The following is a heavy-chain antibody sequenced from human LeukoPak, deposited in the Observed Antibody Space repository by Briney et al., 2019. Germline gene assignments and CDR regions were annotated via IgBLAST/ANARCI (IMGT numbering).Heavy chain of an antibody. V-gene: IGHV3-23*01. J-gene: IGHJ3*01. D-gene: IGHD3-10*01. CDR2: ISGSSGST. Sequence: GGSLRLSCAASGFTFSSNAMSWVRQAPGKGLERVSDISGSSGSTYYADPVKGGFTISRDNSKNTLYLQMNSLRAEDAAVYYCARDGPAVPGQSRAFDVWGQGTMVTVSS. CDR1: GFTFSSNA. CDR3: ARDGPAVPGQSRAFDV.